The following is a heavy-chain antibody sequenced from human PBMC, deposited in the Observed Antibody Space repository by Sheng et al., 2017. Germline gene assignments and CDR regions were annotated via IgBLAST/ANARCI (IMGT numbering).Heavy chain of an antibody. V-gene: IGHV1-69*08. CDR3: ARDQTPFLGMDV. D-gene: IGHD2-15*01. CDR1: GGTFSSYT. CDR2: IIPILGIA. Sequence: QVQLVQSGAEVKKPGSSVKVSCKASGGTFSSYTISWVRQAPGQGLEWMGRIIPILGIANYAQKFQGRVTITADKSTSTAYMELSSLRSEDTAVYYCARDQTPFLGMDVWGKGTTVTVSS. J-gene: IGHJ6*03.